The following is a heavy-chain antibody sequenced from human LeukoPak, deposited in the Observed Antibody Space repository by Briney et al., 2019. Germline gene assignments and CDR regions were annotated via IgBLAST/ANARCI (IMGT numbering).Heavy chain of an antibody. CDR3: TRGGYLDWLDAPSADY. V-gene: IGHV1-18*01. Sequence: ASVKVSCKASGYTFTSYGISWVRQAPGQGLEWMGWISAYNGNTNYAQKLQGRVTMTTDTSTSTAYMELRSLRSDDTAVYYCTRGGYLDWLDAPSADYWGQGTLVTVSS. D-gene: IGHD3/OR15-3a*01. CDR1: GYTFTSYG. CDR2: ISAYNGNT. J-gene: IGHJ4*02.